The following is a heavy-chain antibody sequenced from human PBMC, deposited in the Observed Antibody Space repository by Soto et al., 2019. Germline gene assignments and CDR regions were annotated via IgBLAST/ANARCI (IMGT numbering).Heavy chain of an antibody. CDR3: ARVRRIEYSGYDFWYYFDY. CDR1: GFTVSSNY. Sequence: GGSLRLSCAASGFTVSSNYMSWVRQAPGKGLEWVSVIYSGGSTYYADSVKGRFTISRDNSKNTLYLQMNSLRAEDTAVYYCARVRRIEYSGYDFWYYFDYWGQGTLVTVS. CDR2: IYSGGST. V-gene: IGHV3-53*01. D-gene: IGHD5-12*01. J-gene: IGHJ4*02.